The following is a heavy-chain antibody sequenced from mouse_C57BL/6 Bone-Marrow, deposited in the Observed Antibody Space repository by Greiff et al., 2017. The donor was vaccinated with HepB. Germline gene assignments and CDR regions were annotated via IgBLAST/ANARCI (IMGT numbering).Heavy chain of an antibody. J-gene: IGHJ4*01. CDR2: ISSGSSTI. D-gene: IGHD2-4*01. Sequence: EVMLVESGGGLVKPGGSLKLSCAASGFTFSDYGMHWVRQAPEKGLEWVAYISSGSSTIYYADTVKGRFTISRDNAKNTLFLQMTSLRSEDTAMYYCASSMITRYYYAMDYWGQGTSVTVSS. V-gene: IGHV5-17*01. CDR1: GFTFSDYG. CDR3: ASSMITRYYYAMDY.